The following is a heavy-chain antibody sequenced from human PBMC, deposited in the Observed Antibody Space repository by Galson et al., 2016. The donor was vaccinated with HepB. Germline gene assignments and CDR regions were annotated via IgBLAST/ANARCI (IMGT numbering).Heavy chain of an antibody. V-gene: IGHV1-2*02. CDR2: INPNSGGT. CDR1: GYTFTGYY. D-gene: IGHD4-17*01. Sequence: SVKVSCKASGYTFTGYYMHWVRQAPGQGLEWMGRINPNSGGTNYEQKFQGRVTMTRDTSISTAYMELSRLRSDDTAVYYCGREETTVSGMDVWGQGTTVTVSS. J-gene: IGHJ6*02. CDR3: GREETTVSGMDV.